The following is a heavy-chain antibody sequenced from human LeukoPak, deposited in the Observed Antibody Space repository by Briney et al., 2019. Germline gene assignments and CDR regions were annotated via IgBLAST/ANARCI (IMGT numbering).Heavy chain of an antibody. J-gene: IGHJ3*02. CDR3: ATSVVVPAAISAFDI. V-gene: IGHV5-51*01. Sequence: GESLKISCKGSGYSFISYWIGWVRQMPGKGLEWVGIIYPGDSDTRCSPSFQGQVTISADKSISTAYLQWSSLKASDTAMYYCATSVVVPAAISAFDIWGQGTMVTVSS. CDR1: GYSFISYW. CDR2: IYPGDSDT. D-gene: IGHD2-2*02.